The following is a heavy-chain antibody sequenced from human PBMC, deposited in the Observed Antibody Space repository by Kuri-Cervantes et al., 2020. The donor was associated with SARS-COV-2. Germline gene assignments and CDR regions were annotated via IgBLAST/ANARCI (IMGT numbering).Heavy chain of an antibody. J-gene: IGHJ4*02. D-gene: IGHD3-22*01. CDR2: IYYSGST. V-gene: IGHV4-39*07. Sequence: SETLSLTCTVSGGSISSSSYYWGWIRQPPGKGLEWIGSIYYSGSTYYNPSLKSRVTISVDTSKNQFSLKPSSVTAADTAVYYCARGAASITMIVVVGNFDYWGQGTLVTVSS. CDR1: GGSISSSSYY. CDR3: ARGAASITMIVVVGNFDY.